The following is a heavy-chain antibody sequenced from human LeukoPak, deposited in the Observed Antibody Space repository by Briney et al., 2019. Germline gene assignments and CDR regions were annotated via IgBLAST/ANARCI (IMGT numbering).Heavy chain of an antibody. CDR2: LNTDWTVT. CDR3: ATKQWLAPPPDS. Sequence: PAGYLCCYAAAYGFTFSKNRMLWVAQAPGQGLKRVSRLNTDWTVTTYADSVKGRFTVSRDNADNPMFLQMTSVRDEGTAVYYCATKQWLAPPPDSWGQGTPVTVSS. J-gene: IGHJ4*02. D-gene: IGHD6-19*01. V-gene: IGHV3-74*01. CDR1: GFTFSKNR.